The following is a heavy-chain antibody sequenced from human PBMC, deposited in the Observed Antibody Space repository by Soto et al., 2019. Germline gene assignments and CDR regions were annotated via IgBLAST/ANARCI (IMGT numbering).Heavy chain of an antibody. D-gene: IGHD2-15*01. J-gene: IGHJ6*02. Sequence: QVQLQESGPGLVKPSQTLSLTCTVSGGSISSGGYYWSWIRQHPGKGLEWIGFIYYSGSTYYNPSLKSRVTISVDTSKNQFSLKLSSVTAADTAMYYCARKDCSGGSCQPWDYGMDVWGQGTTVTVSS. CDR1: GGSISSGGYY. CDR2: IYYSGST. CDR3: ARKDCSGGSCQPWDYGMDV. V-gene: IGHV4-31*03.